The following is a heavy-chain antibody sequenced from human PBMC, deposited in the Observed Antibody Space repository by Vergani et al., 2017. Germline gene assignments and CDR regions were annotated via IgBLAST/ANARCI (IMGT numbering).Heavy chain of an antibody. J-gene: IGHJ6*03. V-gene: IGHV2-5*04. CDR2: MYWSDDQ. D-gene: IGHD3-16*01. CDR3: VCXKTKCGTSGCLYPMYYNCYMDV. CDR1: GFSLNTRGVR. Sequence: QLTLKESGPTLVKPTQNLTLTCTFSGFSLNTRGVRVAWIRQPPGKALDWLALMYWSDDQHYSPSLNNRVTITKDNSKSQVVLTMPNKDYVDTGTYYCVCXKTKCGTSGCLYPMYYNCYMDVWGKGTTVSVSS.